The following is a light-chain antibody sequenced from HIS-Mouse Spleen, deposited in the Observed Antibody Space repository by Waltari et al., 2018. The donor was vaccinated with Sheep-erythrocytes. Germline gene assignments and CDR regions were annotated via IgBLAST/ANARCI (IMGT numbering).Light chain of an antibody. CDR3: CSYAGSYNHV. J-gene: IGLJ1*01. Sequence: QSALTQPRSVSGSPGQSVPISCPGTSSDVGGYHHVSWYQQHPGKAPKLMIYDVSNRPSGVPDRFSGSKSGNTASLTISGLQAEDEADYYCCSYAGSYNHVFATGTKVTVL. CDR2: DVS. V-gene: IGLV2-11*01. CDR1: SSDVGGYHH.